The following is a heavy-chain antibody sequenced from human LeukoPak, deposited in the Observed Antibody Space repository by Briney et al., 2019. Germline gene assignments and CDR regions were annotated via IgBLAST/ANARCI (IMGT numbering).Heavy chain of an antibody. J-gene: IGHJ4*02. CDR3: ARRRSDGDFWSGSSYYFDY. Sequence: GESLKISCKGSGYSFTTYWIGWVRQMPGKDLEWMGIIYPGDSDTTYSPSFQGQVTISADKSISTAYLQWSSLKASDTAMYYCARRRSDGDFWSGSSYYFDYWGQGTLVTVSS. CDR1: GYSFTTYW. CDR2: IYPGDSDT. V-gene: IGHV5-51*01. D-gene: IGHD3-3*01.